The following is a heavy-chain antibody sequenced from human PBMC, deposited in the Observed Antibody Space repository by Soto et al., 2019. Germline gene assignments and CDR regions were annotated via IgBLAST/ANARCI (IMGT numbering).Heavy chain of an antibody. D-gene: IGHD3-9*01. V-gene: IGHV3-21*01. CDR1: GFTFGSYS. CDR2: ISTSSSAI. Sequence: EAHLVESGGGLVRPGGSLRLSCAASGFTFGSYSMNWVRQRPGKGLEWVCSISTSSSAIYYADSVKGRFTVSRDNAKNSLYLQMNSLTVEDTAVYYCARGGASYDILTGYYNNYYYGMDVWGQGTPVTV. J-gene: IGHJ6*02. CDR3: ARGGASYDILTGYYNNYYYGMDV.